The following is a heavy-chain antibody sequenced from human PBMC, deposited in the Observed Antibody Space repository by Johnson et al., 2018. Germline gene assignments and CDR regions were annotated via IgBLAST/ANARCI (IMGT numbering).Heavy chain of an antibody. V-gene: IGHV3-73*01. CDR1: GFTLSGSA. D-gene: IGHD2/OR15-2a*01. CDR3: TRLRDAVQY. Sequence: VQLVESGGGLVQPGESLKVSCVGPGFTLSGSAMHWVRQAPGIGLEWVGRITMQPTGYGTLYAASLKGRFDISRDNSKNTVYLEMRSLKNEDTAGYYCTRLRDAVQYWGQGTLVSVSS. J-gene: IGHJ1*01. CDR2: ITMQPTGYGT.